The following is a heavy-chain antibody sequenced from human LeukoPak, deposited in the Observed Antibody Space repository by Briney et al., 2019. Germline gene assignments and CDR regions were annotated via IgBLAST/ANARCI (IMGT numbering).Heavy chain of an antibody. J-gene: IGHJ4*02. CDR1: GGSISSYY. CDR3: AKRSSSWYFGY. Sequence: PSETLSLTCTVSGGSISSYYWSWIRQPPGKGLEWIGYIYYSGSTNYNPSLKSRATISVDTSKNQFSLKLSSVTAADTAVYYCAKRSSSWYFGYWGQGTLVTVSS. CDR2: IYYSGST. V-gene: IGHV4-59*08. D-gene: IGHD6-13*01.